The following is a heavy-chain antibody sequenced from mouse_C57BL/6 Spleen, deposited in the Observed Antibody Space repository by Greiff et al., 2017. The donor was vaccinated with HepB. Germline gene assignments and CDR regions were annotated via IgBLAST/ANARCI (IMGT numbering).Heavy chain of an antibody. V-gene: IGHV5-4*03. J-gene: IGHJ4*01. Sequence: EVKLMESGGGLVKPGGSLKLSCAASGFTFSSYAMSWVRQTPEKRLEWVATISDGGSYTYYPDNVKGRFTISRDNAKNNLYLQMSHLKSEDTAMYYCARHTASLGRAMDYWGQGTSVTVSS. D-gene: IGHD1-2*01. CDR2: ISDGGSYT. CDR1: GFTFSSYA. CDR3: ARHTASLGRAMDY.